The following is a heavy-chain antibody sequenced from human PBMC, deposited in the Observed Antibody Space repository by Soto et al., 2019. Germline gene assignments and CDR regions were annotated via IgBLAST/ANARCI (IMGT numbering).Heavy chain of an antibody. J-gene: IGHJ2*01. D-gene: IGHD4-17*01. CDR3: PGGRTTVNPSTYFEH. CDR1: GGSFSGYY. CDR2: INHSGST. V-gene: IGHV4-34*01. Sequence: QVQLQQWGAGLLKPSETLSLTCAVYGGSFSGYYWSWIRQPPGKGLEWIGEINHSGSTNYNPSVKSHVTISVDAAEEPFALTLTQLTGADPAVDDCPGGRTTVNPSTYFEHRGRGTLVTLSS.